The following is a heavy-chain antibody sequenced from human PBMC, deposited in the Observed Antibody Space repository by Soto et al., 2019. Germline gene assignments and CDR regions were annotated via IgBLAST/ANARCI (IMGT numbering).Heavy chain of an antibody. J-gene: IGHJ4*02. D-gene: IGHD4-17*01. Sequence: PGGSLRLSCPASGFTFSSYWMSWVRQAPGKGLEWVANIKQDGSEKYYVDSVKGRFTISRDNAKNSLYLQVNSLRAEDTAVYYCARDLVSTTIPNFWGQGTLVTVSS. CDR3: ARDLVSTTIPNF. CDR1: GFTFSSYW. V-gene: IGHV3-7*04. CDR2: IKQDGSEK.